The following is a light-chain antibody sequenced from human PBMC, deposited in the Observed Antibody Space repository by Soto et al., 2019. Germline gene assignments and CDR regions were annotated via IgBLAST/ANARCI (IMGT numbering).Light chain of an antibody. CDR1: QTVSSSC. J-gene: IGKJ1*01. CDR3: QQRGGSPSWT. Sequence: EIELTQSPGTLSLSPGERATISCRASQTVSSSCVAWYQQTPGQAHMLLIYASSTMATGIPDRFSGSGSGTDFSLTINRLEAEDFAVYYCQQRGGSPSWTFGQGAKVEIK. CDR2: ASS. V-gene: IGKV3-20*01.